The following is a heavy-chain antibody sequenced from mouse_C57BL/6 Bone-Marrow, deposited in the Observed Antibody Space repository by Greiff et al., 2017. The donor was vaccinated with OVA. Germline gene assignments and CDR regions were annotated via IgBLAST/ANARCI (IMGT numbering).Heavy chain of an antibody. CDR1: GFTFSDYG. CDR2: ISSGSSTI. Sequence: EVQVVESGGGLVKPGGSLKLSCAASGFTFSDYGMHWVRQAPEKGLEWVAYISSGSSTIYYADTVKGRFTISRDNAKNTLFLQMTSLRSEDTAMYYCARKGPFYYGSSYVYYYAMDYWGQGTSVTVSS. J-gene: IGHJ4*01. D-gene: IGHD1-1*01. V-gene: IGHV5-17*01. CDR3: ARKGPFYYGSSYVYYYAMDY.